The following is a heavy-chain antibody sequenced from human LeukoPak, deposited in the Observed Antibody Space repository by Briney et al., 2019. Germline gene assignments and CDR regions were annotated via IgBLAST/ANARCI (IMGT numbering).Heavy chain of an antibody. CDR1: GYTFTSYY. D-gene: IGHD2-21*01. Sequence: ASVKVSCKASGYTFTSYYMHWVRQAPGQGLEWMGIINPSGGSTSYAQKFQGRVTITADKSTSTAYMELSSLRSEDTAVYYCARVADSYYFDYWGQGTLVTVSS. V-gene: IGHV1-46*01. CDR2: INPSGGST. CDR3: ARVADSYYFDY. J-gene: IGHJ4*02.